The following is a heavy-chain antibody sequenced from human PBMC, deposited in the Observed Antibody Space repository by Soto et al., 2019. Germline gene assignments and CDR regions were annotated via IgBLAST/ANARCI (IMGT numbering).Heavy chain of an antibody. CDR3: AQAISRERQIDY. CDR2: ISSNADGT. Sequence: EVQLLESGGGLVQPGGSLRLSCAASGFTFSNYAMGWVRQAPGKGLEWVSTISSNADGTDYADSVKGRFTISRDNSKNTLYLQMNSLRAQDTAVYYWAQAISRERQIDYWGQGTLVTVSS. CDR1: GFTFSNYA. J-gene: IGHJ4*02. D-gene: IGHD1-26*01. V-gene: IGHV3-23*01.